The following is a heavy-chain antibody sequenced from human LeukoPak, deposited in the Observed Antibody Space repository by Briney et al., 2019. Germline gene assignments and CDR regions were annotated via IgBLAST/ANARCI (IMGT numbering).Heavy chain of an antibody. CDR2: IIPILGIA. CDR1: GGTFSSYT. Sequence: SVKVSCKASGGTFSSYTISWVRQAPGEGLEWMGRIIPILGIANYAQKFQGRVTITADKSTSTAYMELSSLRSEDTAVYYCAANYHGSGSYTYYFDYWGQGTLVTVSS. J-gene: IGHJ4*02. D-gene: IGHD3-10*01. CDR3: AANYHGSGSYTYYFDY. V-gene: IGHV1-69*02.